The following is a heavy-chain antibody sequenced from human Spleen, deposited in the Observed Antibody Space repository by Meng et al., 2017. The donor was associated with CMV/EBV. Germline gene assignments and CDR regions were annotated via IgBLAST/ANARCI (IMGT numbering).Heavy chain of an antibody. V-gene: IGHV3-9*01. J-gene: IGHJ3*02. D-gene: IGHD3-16*01. CDR2: ISRESGSI. CDR1: GFSFGDYA. Sequence: GGSLRLSCAASGFSFGDYAMHWVRQAPGKGLEWVSGISRESGSIAYADSVKGRFTISRDNAKNSVFLEMNSLRAEDTAVYYCARESLGGTGLDGFDIWGQGTMVTVSS. CDR3: ARESLGGTGLDGFDI.